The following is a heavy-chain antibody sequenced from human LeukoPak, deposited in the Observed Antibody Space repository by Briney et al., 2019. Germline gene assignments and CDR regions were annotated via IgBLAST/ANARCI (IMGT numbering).Heavy chain of an antibody. CDR3: ARGMLRGRKAGYCSGGSCYSFADY. CDR1: GYSISSGYY. D-gene: IGHD2-15*01. J-gene: IGHJ4*02. Sequence: PSETLSLTCAVSGYSISSGYYWGWIRQPPGKGLEWIGEINHSGSTNYNPSLKSRVTISVDTSKNQFSLKLSSVTAAGTAVYYCARGMLRGRKAGYCSGGSCYSFADYWGQGTLVTVSS. CDR2: INHSGST. V-gene: IGHV4-38-2*01.